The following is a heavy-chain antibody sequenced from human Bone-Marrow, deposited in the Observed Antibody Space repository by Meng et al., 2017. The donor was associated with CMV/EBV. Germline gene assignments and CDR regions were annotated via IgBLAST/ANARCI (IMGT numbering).Heavy chain of an antibody. Sequence: GGSLRLSCVVSGLTFSSYWMSWVRQAPGKGLEWVANIKQDGSEKNYVDSVKGRFIISRDNAKNSLYLQMNSLRAEDTAVYYCARDGSGSYYAYWGQGTPVTVSS. CDR1: GLTFSSYW. CDR3: ARDGSGSYYAY. J-gene: IGHJ4*02. D-gene: IGHD1-26*01. CDR2: IKQDGSEK. V-gene: IGHV3-7*01.